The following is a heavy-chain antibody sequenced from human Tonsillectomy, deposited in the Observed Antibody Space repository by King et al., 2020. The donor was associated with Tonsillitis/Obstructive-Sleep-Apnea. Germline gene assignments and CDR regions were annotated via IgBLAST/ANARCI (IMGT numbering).Heavy chain of an antibody. CDR3: AMLDYNYDSSSSR. J-gene: IGHJ4*02. V-gene: IGHV1-2*02. CDR2: VNPNSGGT. D-gene: IGHD3-22*01. Sequence: VQLVQSGAEVKKPGASVKVSCKTSGYTFNGYYIHWVRQAPGQGLEWMGWVNPNSGGTSYAQKFQDRVTMTSDTSITTAYMELSRLRSDDTAVYYCAMLDYNYDSSSSRWGQGALVTVSS. CDR1: GYTFNGYY.